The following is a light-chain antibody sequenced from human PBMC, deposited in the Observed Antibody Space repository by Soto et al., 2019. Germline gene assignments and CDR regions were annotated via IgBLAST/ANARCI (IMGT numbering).Light chain of an antibody. Sequence: DIQMTQSPYTLSASVGDRVPITCRASQGISTWLAWYQQKPGTAPKLLIYDASSLESGVPSRFSGSGSGTEFTLTISSLQPDDYATYYCQQYSSYSRTFGQGTKVEIK. CDR2: DAS. V-gene: IGKV1-5*01. CDR1: QGISTW. CDR3: QQYSSYSRT. J-gene: IGKJ1*01.